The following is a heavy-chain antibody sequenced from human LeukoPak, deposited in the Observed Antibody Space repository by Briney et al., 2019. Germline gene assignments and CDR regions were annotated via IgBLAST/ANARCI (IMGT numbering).Heavy chain of an antibody. Sequence: SETLSLTCTVSGGSISSGGDYWSWIRQHPGKGLEWIGYIYYSGTTYYNPSLKSRLTISVDTSKNQFSLKPSSVTAADTAVYYCARTAWRGTNSRDAFDIWGQGTMVNVSS. CDR2: IYYSGTT. CDR3: ARTAWRGTNSRDAFDI. CDR1: GGSISSGGDY. D-gene: IGHD4/OR15-4a*01. V-gene: IGHV4-31*03. J-gene: IGHJ3*02.